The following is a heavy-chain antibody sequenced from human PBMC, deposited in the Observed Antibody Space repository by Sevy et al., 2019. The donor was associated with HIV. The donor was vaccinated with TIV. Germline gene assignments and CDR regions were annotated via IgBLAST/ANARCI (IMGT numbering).Heavy chain of an antibody. CDR3: ARGRLPITMVRTVLTPFNDGMDV. CDR2: IYYSGST. Sequence: SETLSLTCTVSGGSISSYYWSWIRQPPGKGLEWIGYIYYSGSTNYNPSLKSRVTISVDTSKNQFSLKLSSVTAADTAVYYCARGRLPITMVRTVLTPFNDGMDVWGQGTTVTVSS. D-gene: IGHD3-10*01. CDR1: GGSISSYY. J-gene: IGHJ6*02. V-gene: IGHV4-59*01.